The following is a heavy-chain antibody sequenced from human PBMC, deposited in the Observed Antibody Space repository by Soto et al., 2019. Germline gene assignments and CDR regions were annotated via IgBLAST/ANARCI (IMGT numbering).Heavy chain of an antibody. D-gene: IGHD2-2*02. Sequence: EVQLLDSGGGLVQPGGSLRLSCTASGFTFSDYAMSWVRQPPGKGLEGVSVISAGGSTYYADSVKGRFTVSRANSKNTQYLQMSSLRAEDTAVYYCANVPIWCSSTSCYTEGFDYWGQGTLVTVSS. CDR1: GFTFSDYA. CDR3: ANVPIWCSSTSCYTEGFDY. CDR2: ISAGGST. V-gene: IGHV3-23*01. J-gene: IGHJ4*02.